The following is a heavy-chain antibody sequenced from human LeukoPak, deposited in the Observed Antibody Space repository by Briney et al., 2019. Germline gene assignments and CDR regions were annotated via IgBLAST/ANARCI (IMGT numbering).Heavy chain of an antibody. J-gene: IGHJ6*03. CDR3: ARSPRATTGGYYYYYMDV. Sequence: GASVKVSCKASGYTFTSYDINWVRQATGQGLEWMAWMNPNSGNTSYAQKFQGRVTITRNTSISTAYTELSSLRSEDTAVYYCARSPRATTGGYYYYYMDVWGKGTTVTVSS. D-gene: IGHD1-26*01. V-gene: IGHV1-8*03. CDR1: GYTFTSYD. CDR2: MNPNSGNT.